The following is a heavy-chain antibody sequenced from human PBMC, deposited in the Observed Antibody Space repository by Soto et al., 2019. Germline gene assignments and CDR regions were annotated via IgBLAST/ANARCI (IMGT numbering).Heavy chain of an antibody. Sequence: QVQLVQSGAEETKPGTSVMVSCRTSGYTFTSYAMHWVRQAPGQRLEWMGWINAGNGNTEYSQKFQGRVSITRDTSASTGYMELSSLRSEDTAVYYCARGGGVCLGTSCYNRGFDPWGQGTLVTVSS. J-gene: IGHJ5*02. V-gene: IGHV1-3*05. CDR2: INAGNGNT. CDR1: GYTFTSYA. D-gene: IGHD2-2*02. CDR3: ARGGGVCLGTSCYNRGFDP.